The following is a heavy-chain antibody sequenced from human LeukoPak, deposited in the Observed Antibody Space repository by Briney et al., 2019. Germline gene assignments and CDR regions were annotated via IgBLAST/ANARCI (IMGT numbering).Heavy chain of an antibody. CDR2: ISGTGAST. J-gene: IGHJ4*02. V-gene: IGHV3-23*01. CDR1: GFTFSNAG. Sequence: GGSLRLSCVGSGFTFSNAGMTWVRQAPGKGLEWVASISGTGASTYYGDSVKGRFTISRDNSKNTVYLQMNSLRAEDTAVYYCAKRGAPAAFDHWGQGTLVTVSS. D-gene: IGHD2-2*01. CDR3: AKRGAPAAFDH.